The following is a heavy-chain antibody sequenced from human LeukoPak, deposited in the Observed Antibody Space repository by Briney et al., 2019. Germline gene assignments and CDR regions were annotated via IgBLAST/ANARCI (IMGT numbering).Heavy chain of an antibody. CDR2: IYHSGST. D-gene: IGHD2-2*01. CDR1: GGSISSGGYS. Sequence: PSQTLSLTCAVSGGSISSGGYSWSWIRHPPGKGLEWIGYIYHSGSTYYNPSLKSRVTISVDRSKNQFSLKLSSVTAADTAVYYCARTAANTYYYFDYWGQGALVTVSS. CDR3: ARTAANTYYYFDY. V-gene: IGHV4-30-2*01. J-gene: IGHJ4*02.